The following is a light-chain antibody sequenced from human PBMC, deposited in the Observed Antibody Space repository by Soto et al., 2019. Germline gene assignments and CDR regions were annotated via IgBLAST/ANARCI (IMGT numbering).Light chain of an antibody. Sequence: QSVLTQPASVSGSPGQSIAISCTGTSSDVGAYNYVSWYQQHPGKVPKLVIYDVTNRPSGVSDHFSGSKSGNTASLTISGLQAEDEADYYCSSYTSNTTPYVFGTGTKVTVL. CDR1: SSDVGAYNY. J-gene: IGLJ1*01. V-gene: IGLV2-14*01. CDR2: DVT. CDR3: SSYTSNTTPYV.